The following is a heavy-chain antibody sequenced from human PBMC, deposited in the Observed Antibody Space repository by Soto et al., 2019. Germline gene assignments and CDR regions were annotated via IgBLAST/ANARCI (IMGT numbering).Heavy chain of an antibody. CDR2: IYHSGST. CDR3: ARSQTTVTSYDY. CDR1: WGSSGGWGDS. D-gene: IGHD4-17*01. V-gene: IGHV4-30-2*01. Sequence: SPTPGATWGVSWGSSGGWGDSRSLIPQPQGKGLEWIGYIYHSGSTYYNPSLKSRVTTSVDRSKNQFSLKLSSVTAADTAVYYCARSQTTVTSYDYWGQRTLVTVSS. J-gene: IGHJ4*02.